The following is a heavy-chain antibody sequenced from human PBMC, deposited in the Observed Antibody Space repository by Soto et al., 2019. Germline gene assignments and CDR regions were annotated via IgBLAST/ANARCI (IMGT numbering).Heavy chain of an antibody. CDR3: ARVWITGTTVSWFDP. V-gene: IGHV1-18*01. J-gene: IGHJ5*02. CDR1: GYTFTSYG. CDR2: ISAYNGNT. D-gene: IGHD1-7*01. Sequence: ASVKVSCKASGYTFTSYGISWVRQAPGQGLEWMGWISAYNGNTNYAQKLQGRVTMTTDTSTSIAYMELRSLRSDDTAVYYCARVWITGTTVSWFDPWGQGTLVTVSS.